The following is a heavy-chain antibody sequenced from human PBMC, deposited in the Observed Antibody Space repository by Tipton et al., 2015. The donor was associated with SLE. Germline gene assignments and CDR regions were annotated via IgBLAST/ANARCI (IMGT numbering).Heavy chain of an antibody. CDR3: ARGQWELLGVYYFDY. CDR1: GDSISRINW. V-gene: IGHV4-4*02. J-gene: IGHJ4*02. D-gene: IGHD1-26*01. CDR2: INHSGST. Sequence: TLSLTCAVSGDSISRINWWSWVRQPPGKGLEWIGEINHSGSTNYNPSLKSRVTISVDTSKNQFSLKLSSVTAADTAVYYCARGQWELLGVYYFDYWGQGTLVTVSS.